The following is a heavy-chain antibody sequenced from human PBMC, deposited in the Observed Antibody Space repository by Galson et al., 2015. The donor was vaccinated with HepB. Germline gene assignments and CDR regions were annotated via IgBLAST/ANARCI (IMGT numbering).Heavy chain of an antibody. J-gene: IGHJ4*02. V-gene: IGHV3-33*06. Sequence: LRLSCGASGFTFGNYGMHWVRQAPGKGLEWGAVIWNDGNNRYYSDSVKGRFSISRDNSKNTLYLQMNSLRAEDTAMSYCAKDAYKSSFYFDSWGQGALVTVSS. CDR2: IWNDGNNR. CDR1: GFTFGNYG. D-gene: IGHD3-16*01. CDR3: AKDAYKSSFYFDS.